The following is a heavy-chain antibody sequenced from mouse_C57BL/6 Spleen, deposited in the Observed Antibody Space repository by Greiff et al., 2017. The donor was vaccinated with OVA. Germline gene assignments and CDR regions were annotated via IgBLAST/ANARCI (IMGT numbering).Heavy chain of an antibody. CDR1: GFTFSDYY. Sequence: EVQLVESEGGLVQPGRSMKLSCTASGFTFSDYYMAWVRQVPEKGLEWVANINYDGSSTYYLDSLKSRFIISRDNAKNILYLQMSSLKSEDTATYYCARELNSSGYLDYWGQGTTLTVSS. D-gene: IGHD3-2*02. CDR2: INYDGSST. V-gene: IGHV5-16*01. J-gene: IGHJ2*01. CDR3: ARELNSSGYLDY.